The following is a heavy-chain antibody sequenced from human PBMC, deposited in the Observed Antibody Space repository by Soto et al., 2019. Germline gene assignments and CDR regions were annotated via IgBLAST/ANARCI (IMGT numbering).Heavy chain of an antibody. CDR2: ISANGASI. CDR1: GFTFRYHA. CDR3: AKDRYYDTPGWFDP. J-gene: IGHJ5*02. V-gene: IGHV3-23*01. D-gene: IGHD3-22*01. Sequence: GGSLRLSCVGSGFTFRYHAMRRVRQAPGRGLEWVSAISANGASIQHADSVKGRFSVSRDNAKNTVYLQMDNLRTEDSAVYYCAKDRYYDTPGWFDPWGQGSRVTVSS.